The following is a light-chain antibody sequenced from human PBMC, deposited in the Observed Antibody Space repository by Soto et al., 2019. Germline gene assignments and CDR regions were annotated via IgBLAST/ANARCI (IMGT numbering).Light chain of an antibody. CDR3: PQYGSPPRVT. CDR2: GAS. CDR1: QRVSSSY. V-gene: IGKV3-20*01. Sequence: EIVLTQSPGTLSLSPGERATLSCRASQRVSSSYLAWYQQKPGLAPRLLIYGASSRATGVPDRFSGSGSGTDFTLTNSRLEHEDFAVYYCPQYGSPPRVTFGQGTRL. J-gene: IGKJ5*01.